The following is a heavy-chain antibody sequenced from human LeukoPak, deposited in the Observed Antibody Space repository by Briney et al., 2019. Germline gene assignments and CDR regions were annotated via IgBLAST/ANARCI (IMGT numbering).Heavy chain of an antibody. CDR2: IYYSGST. Sequence: ASETLSLTCTVSGGSISSSSYYWGWIRQPPGKGLEWIGSIYYSGSTYYNPSLKSRVTISVDTSKNQFSLKLSSVTAADTAVYYCARDTHYYDSRNIYYFDYWGQGTLVTVSS. V-gene: IGHV4-39*02. CDR3: ARDTHYYDSRNIYYFDY. J-gene: IGHJ4*02. D-gene: IGHD3-22*01. CDR1: GGSISSSSYY.